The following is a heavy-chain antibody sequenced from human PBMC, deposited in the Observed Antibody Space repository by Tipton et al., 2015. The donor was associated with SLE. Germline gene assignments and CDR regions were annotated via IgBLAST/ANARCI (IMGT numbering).Heavy chain of an antibody. J-gene: IGHJ4*02. CDR2: INHSGST. Sequence: TLSLTCAVYGGSFSGYYWSWIRQPPGKGLEWIGEINHSGSTYYNPSLKSRVTISVDTSKNQFSLKLSSVTAADTAVYYCARGTSGFDYWGQGTLVTVSS. CDR1: GGSFSGYY. CDR3: ARGTSGFDY. V-gene: IGHV4-34*01.